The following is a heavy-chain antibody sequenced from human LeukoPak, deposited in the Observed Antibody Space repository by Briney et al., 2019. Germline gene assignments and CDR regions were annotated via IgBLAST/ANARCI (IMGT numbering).Heavy chain of an antibody. V-gene: IGHV3-7*03. CDR3: ARLRYGSGKQAHSLFQH. CDR2: IKQDGSEK. CDR1: GFTFSSYW. J-gene: IGHJ1*01. D-gene: IGHD3-10*01. Sequence: GGSLRLSCAASGFTFSSYWMSWVRQAPGKGLEWVANIKQDGSEKYYVDSVKGRFTISRDNAKNSLYLQMNSLRAEDTAVYYCARLRYGSGKQAHSLFQHWGQGTLVTVSS.